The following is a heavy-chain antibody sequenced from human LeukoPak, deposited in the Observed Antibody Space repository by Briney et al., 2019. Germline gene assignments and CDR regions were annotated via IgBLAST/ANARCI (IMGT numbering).Heavy chain of an antibody. D-gene: IGHD3-3*01. V-gene: IGHV3-53*01. CDR1: GFTVSSNY. CDR2: IYSGGST. Sequence: GGSLRPSCAASGFTVSSNYMSWVRQAPGKGLEWVSVIYSGGSTYYADSVKGRFTISRDNSKNTLYLQMNSLRAEDTAVYYCARGQHYDFWSGYCFDPWGQGTLVTVSS. CDR3: ARGQHYDFWSGYCFDP. J-gene: IGHJ5*02.